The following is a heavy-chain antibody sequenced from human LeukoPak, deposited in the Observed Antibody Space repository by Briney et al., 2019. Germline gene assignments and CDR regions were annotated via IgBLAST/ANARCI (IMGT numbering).Heavy chain of an antibody. J-gene: IGHJ6*03. Sequence: GGSLRLFCAASGFTIGSNWMTWVRQAPGRGLEWVANIKKDGTEEHYVDSVKGLFTVSRDNARNSLYLQMNSLRVEDTAISYCARNYGPGPRYYYYYMDVWGKGTTVTVSS. CDR3: ARNYGPGPRYYYYYMDV. D-gene: IGHD3-10*01. CDR1: GFTIGSNW. CDR2: IKKDGTEE. V-gene: IGHV3-7*01.